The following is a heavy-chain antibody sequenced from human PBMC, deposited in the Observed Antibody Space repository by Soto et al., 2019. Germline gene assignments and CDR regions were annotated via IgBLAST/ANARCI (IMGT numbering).Heavy chain of an antibody. V-gene: IGHV5-51*01. CDR1: GYSFTSYW. CDR2: IYPGDSDT. CDR3: ARVYCSGGSCLFDAFDI. J-gene: IGHJ3*02. D-gene: IGHD2-15*01. Sequence: GESLKISCKGSGYSFTSYWIGWVRQMPGKGLEWMGIIYPGDSDTRYSPSLQGQGPISAHKSLSTAYLQWSSLKASDTAMYYCARVYCSGGSCLFDAFDIWGQGTMVTVSS.